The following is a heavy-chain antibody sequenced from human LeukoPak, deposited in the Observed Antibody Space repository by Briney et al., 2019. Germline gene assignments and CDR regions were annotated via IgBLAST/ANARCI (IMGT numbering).Heavy chain of an antibody. CDR2: INHSGST. J-gene: IGHJ5*02. V-gene: IGHV4-34*01. CDR1: GGSFSGYY. Sequence: PSETLSLTCAVYGGSFSGYYWSWIRQPPGKGLEWIGEINHSGSTNYNPSLKSRVTISVDTSKNQFSLKLSSVTAADTAVYYCARGRDQRPSSWSSYGGRRFNNWFDPWGQGTLVTVSS. D-gene: IGHD6-13*01. CDR3: ARGRDQRPSSWSSYGGRRFNNWFDP.